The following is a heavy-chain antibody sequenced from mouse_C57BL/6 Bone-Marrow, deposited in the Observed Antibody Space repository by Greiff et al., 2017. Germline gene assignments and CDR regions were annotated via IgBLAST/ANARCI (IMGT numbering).Heavy chain of an antibody. CDR2: ISRGSSTI. V-gene: IGHV5-17*01. CDR3: AKDLGSSCDY. CDR1: GFTFSDYG. J-gene: IGHJ2*01. Sequence: EVMLVESGGGLVKPGGSLKLSCAASGFTFSDYGMHWVRQAPEKGLEWVAYISRGSSTIYYADTVKGRFTISRDKAKNTLFQQMSSMRTDDTTMYYCAKDLGSSCDYWGQGTTLTVSS. D-gene: IGHD1-1*01.